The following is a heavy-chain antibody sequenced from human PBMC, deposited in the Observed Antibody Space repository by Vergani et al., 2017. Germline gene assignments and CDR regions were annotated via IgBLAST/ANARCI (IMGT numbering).Heavy chain of an antibody. J-gene: IGHJ4*02. Sequence: QEQLVQSGSELKKPGASVKVSCKASGYSFNNYAIHWVRQAPGQGLEWMGWINPTTGNPTYARAFTGRFVFSLDTSISTAYLQIGSLKAEDTAVYFCARDKRGRLAVGATDSWGQGTLVNVSS. CDR1: GYSFNNYA. V-gene: IGHV7-4-1*01. D-gene: IGHD6-19*01. CDR3: ARDKRGRLAVGATDS. CDR2: INPTTGNP.